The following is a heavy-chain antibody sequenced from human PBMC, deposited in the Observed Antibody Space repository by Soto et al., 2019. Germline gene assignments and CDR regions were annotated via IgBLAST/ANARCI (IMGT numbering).Heavy chain of an antibody. CDR1: DASVWSDSYF. CDR2: ISHTGDT. CDR3: ARIVVGVTVDL. Sequence: SETLSLTCTVSDASVWSDSYFWTWIRQPPGKGLEWIAYISHTGDTNYNPSLKSRVTISIDTSRNQFSLTVTSVTAADTAVYFCARIVVGVTVDLWGQGALGT. V-gene: IGHV4-61*01. D-gene: IGHD1-26*01. J-gene: IGHJ4*02.